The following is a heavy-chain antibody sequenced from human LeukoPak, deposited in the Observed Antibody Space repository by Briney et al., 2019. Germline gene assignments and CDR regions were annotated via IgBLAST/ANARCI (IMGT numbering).Heavy chain of an antibody. J-gene: IGHJ4*02. D-gene: IGHD3-22*01. Sequence: SETLSLTCTVSGGSITNYYWSWIRQPPGKGLEWIGYIHYSGSTKYKSSLKSRVTISVDTSKNQFSLKLSSVTAADTAVYYCARHRPRGYYDSSGYYFDYWGQGTLVTVSS. CDR3: ARHRPRGYYDSSGYYFDY. CDR1: GGSITNYY. V-gene: IGHV4-59*08. CDR2: IHYSGST.